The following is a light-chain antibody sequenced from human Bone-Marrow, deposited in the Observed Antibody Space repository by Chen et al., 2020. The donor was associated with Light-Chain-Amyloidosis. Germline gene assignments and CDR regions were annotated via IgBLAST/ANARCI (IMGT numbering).Light chain of an antibody. J-gene: IGLJ2*01. CDR3: QSADSSGTYEVI. CDR2: RDT. CDR1: DLPTKY. Sequence: SYELTQPPSVSVSPGKKARITCSGDDLPTKYAYWYQQKPGQAPVLVIHRDTERPSGISERFSGSSSVTTATLTISGVKAYDEADYHCQSADSSGTYEVIFGGGTKLTVL. V-gene: IGLV3-25*03.